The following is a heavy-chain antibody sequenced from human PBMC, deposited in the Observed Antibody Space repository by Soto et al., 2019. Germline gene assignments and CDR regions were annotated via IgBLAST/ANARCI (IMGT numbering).Heavy chain of an antibody. Sequence: AASVKVSCKASGGTFSSYAISWVRQAPGQGLEWMGGIIPIFGTANYAQKFQGRVTITADESTSTAYMELSSLRSEDTAVYYCARDHPVGATDYFDYWGQGTLVTVSS. CDR3: ARDHPVGATDYFDY. J-gene: IGHJ4*02. D-gene: IGHD1-26*01. V-gene: IGHV1-69*13. CDR1: GGTFSSYA. CDR2: IIPIFGTA.